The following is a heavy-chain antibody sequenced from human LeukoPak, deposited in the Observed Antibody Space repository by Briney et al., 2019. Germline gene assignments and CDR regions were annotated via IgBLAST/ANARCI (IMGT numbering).Heavy chain of an antibody. J-gene: IGHJ5*02. Sequence: GGSLRLSCAASGFTFSSYNMNWVRQAPGKGLDWVSSISTTSTYISYTDSVKGRFTISRGNAKNSLYLQMNSLRVEDTAVYYCAKTPRPSGPFDPWGQGTLVTVSS. V-gene: IGHV3-21*01. CDR1: GFTFSSYN. D-gene: IGHD4-23*01. CDR3: AKTPRPSGPFDP. CDR2: ISTTSTYI.